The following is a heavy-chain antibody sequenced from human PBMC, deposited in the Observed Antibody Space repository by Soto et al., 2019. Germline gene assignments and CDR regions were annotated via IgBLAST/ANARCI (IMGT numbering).Heavy chain of an antibody. CDR3: ARHEGLGRSSWYVNWFDP. D-gene: IGHD6-13*01. CDR1: GGSISSSSYY. V-gene: IGHV4-39*01. CDR2: IYYSGST. Sequence: SETLSLTCTVSGGSISSSSYYWGWIRQPPGKGLEWIGSIYYSGSTYYNPSLKSRVTISVDTSQNQFSLKLSSVTAADTAVYYCARHEGLGRSSWYVNWFDPWGQGTLVTVSS. J-gene: IGHJ5*02.